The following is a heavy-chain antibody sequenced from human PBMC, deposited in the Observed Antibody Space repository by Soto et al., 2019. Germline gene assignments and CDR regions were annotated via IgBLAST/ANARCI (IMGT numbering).Heavy chain of an antibody. V-gene: IGHV4-34*01. J-gene: IGHJ3*02. D-gene: IGHD4-17*01. CDR2: INHSGST. CDR3: ARPYGGKRYDAFDI. CDR1: GGSFSGYY. Sequence: QVQLQQWGAGLLKPSETLSLTCAVYGGSFSGYYWSWIRQPPGKGLEWIGEINHSGSTKYNPSHKSRATRSVDTSRNQFALKLSSVTAADTAVYYWARPYGGKRYDAFDILGPGTLVTRSS.